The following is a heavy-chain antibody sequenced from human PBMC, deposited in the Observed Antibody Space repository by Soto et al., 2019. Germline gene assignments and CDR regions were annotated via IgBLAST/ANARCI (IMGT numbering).Heavy chain of an antibody. CDR1: GFTFTSSA. J-gene: IGHJ4*02. D-gene: IGHD6-13*01. V-gene: IGHV1-58*01. Sequence: SVKVSCKASGFTFTSSAVQWVRQARGQRLEWIGWIVVGSGNTNYAQKFQERVTITRDMSTSTAYMELSSLRSEDTAVYYCAADVIIEAAGKGVDYWGQGTLVTVSS. CDR3: AADVIIEAAGKGVDY. CDR2: IVVGSGNT.